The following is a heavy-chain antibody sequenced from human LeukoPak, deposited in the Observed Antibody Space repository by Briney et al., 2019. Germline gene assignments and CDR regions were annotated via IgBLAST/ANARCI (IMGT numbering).Heavy chain of an antibody. J-gene: IGHJ4*02. CDR1: GFTFSSYA. CDR2: ICGSGGST. Sequence: PGGSLRFSCAASGFTFSSYAMSWVRQAPGNGLEWVSAICGSGGSTYYADSVKGRFTISRDNSKNTLYLQMNSLRAEDTAVYYCAKDLESGLFYPNNYFDSWGQGTLVTVSS. V-gene: IGHV3-23*01. D-gene: IGHD3-10*01. CDR3: AKDLESGLFYPNNYFDS.